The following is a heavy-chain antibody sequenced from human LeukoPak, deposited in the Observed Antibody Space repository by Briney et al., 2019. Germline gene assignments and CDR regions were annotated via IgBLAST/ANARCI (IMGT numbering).Heavy chain of an antibody. Sequence: SETLSLTCTVSGGSISSYYWSWIRQPPGKGLEWIGYIYYSGSTNYNPSPKSRVTISVDTSKNQFSLKLSSVTAADTAVYYCARHERTSSWYSHFDYWGQGTLVTVSS. CDR1: GGSISSYY. D-gene: IGHD6-13*01. V-gene: IGHV4-59*08. J-gene: IGHJ4*02. CDR2: IYYSGST. CDR3: ARHERTSSWYSHFDY.